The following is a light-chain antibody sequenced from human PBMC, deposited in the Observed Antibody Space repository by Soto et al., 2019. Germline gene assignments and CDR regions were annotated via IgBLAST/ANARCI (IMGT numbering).Light chain of an antibody. CDR2: DVS. V-gene: IGLV2-14*03. CDR3: CSYTTSNTRQIV. Sequence: QSALTQPASVSGSPGHSITISCTGTSSDVGGYNYVSWYQQHPGKAPKFMIYDVSSRPSGVSNRFSGSKSGNTASLTISGLQAEDEADYYCCSYTTSNTRQIVFGTGTKVTVL. CDR1: SSDVGGYNY. J-gene: IGLJ1*01.